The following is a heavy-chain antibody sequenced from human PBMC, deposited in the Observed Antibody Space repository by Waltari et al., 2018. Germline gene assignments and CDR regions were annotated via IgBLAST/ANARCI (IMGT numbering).Heavy chain of an antibody. D-gene: IGHD1-20*01. CDR1: GFPFSRSA. CDR2: ISYDGSNK. CDR3: ARDRITGPHYYGMDV. J-gene: IGHJ6*02. V-gene: IGHV3-30-3*01. Sequence: QVQLVESGGGVVQPGRSLRLSCAAPGFPFSRSATHSVRQAPGKGLEWVAVISYDGSNKYYADSVKGRFTISRDNSKNTLYLQMNSLRAEDTAVYYCARDRITGPHYYGMDVWGQGTTVTVSS.